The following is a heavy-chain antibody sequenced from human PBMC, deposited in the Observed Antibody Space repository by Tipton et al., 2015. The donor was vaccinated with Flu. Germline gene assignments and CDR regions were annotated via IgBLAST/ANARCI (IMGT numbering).Heavy chain of an antibody. CDR1: GFTFNDYW. V-gene: IGHV3-74*03. Sequence: AVSGFTFNDYWMHWVRQAPGKGLVWVSRIKNDGSSTTYADFAAGRFTVSRDNAKNTLYLQMSSLRVDDTAVYYCARGESTGYFGDALDIWGQGTMVTVSS. D-gene: IGHD3-9*01. CDR2: IKNDGSST. J-gene: IGHJ3*02. CDR3: ARGESTGYFGDALDI.